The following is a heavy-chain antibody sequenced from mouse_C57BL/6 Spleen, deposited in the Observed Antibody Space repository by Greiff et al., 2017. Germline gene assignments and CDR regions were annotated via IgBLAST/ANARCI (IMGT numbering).Heavy chain of an antibody. Sequence: QVQLQQPGTELVKPGASVKLSCKASGYTFPSYWMHWVKQRPGQGLEWIGNINPCNGGTNYNEKFKSKATLTVDKSASTAYMQLSSLTSEDSAVYYCAPSGNILYAMDYWGQGTSVTVSS. J-gene: IGHJ4*01. D-gene: IGHD1-3*01. CDR2: INPCNGGT. V-gene: IGHV1-53*01. CDR3: APSGNILYAMDY. CDR1: GYTFPSYW.